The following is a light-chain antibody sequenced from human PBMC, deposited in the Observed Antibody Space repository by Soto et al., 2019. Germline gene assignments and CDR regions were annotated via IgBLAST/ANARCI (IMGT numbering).Light chain of an antibody. V-gene: IGKV1-17*01. Sequence: DIQMTQSPSSLSASVGDRVTITCRASQGIGNDLGWFQQKPGKAPERLIFDSSHLQSGVPSRFSGSGSGTEFTLTITSLQPEDFATSYCLQHNSCPPTFGQGTKVEMK. CDR2: DSS. CDR3: LQHNSCPPT. CDR1: QGIGND. J-gene: IGKJ1*01.